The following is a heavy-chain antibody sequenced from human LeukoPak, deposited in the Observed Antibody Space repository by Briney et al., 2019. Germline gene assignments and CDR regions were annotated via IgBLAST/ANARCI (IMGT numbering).Heavy chain of an antibody. Sequence: PGGSLRLSCAASGFTFSSYAMSWVRQAPGKGLEWVSAISGSGGSTYYADSVKGRFTISRDNSKDTMYLQMNSLRAEDTAVYYCARDELGPYYYGMDVWGQGTTVTVSS. V-gene: IGHV3-23*01. CDR3: ARDELGPYYYGMDV. J-gene: IGHJ6*02. CDR1: GFTFSSYA. D-gene: IGHD1-26*01. CDR2: ISGSGGST.